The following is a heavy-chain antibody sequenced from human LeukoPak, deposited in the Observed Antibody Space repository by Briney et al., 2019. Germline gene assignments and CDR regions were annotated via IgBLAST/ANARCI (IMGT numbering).Heavy chain of an antibody. J-gene: IGHJ6*02. D-gene: IGHD3-3*01. V-gene: IGHV1-69*13. CDR2: IIPIFGTA. CDR1: GGTFSSYA. Sequence: ASVKVSCKASGGTFSSYAISWVRQAPGQGLEWMGGIIPIFGTANYAQKFQGRVTITADESTSTAYMELSSLRSEDTAVYYCALGFYDFWSGPYYYYGMDVWGQGTTVTVSS. CDR3: ALGFYDFWSGPYYYYGMDV.